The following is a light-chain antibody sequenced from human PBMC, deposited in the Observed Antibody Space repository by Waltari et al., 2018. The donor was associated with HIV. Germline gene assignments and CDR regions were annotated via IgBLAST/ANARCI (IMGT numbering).Light chain of an antibody. V-gene: IGLV2-14*01. CDR1: RSDVGGYNY. J-gene: IGLJ2*01. CDR2: EVS. Sequence: QSALTQPASVSGSPGQSITISCTGTRSDVGGYNYVSWYQQHPGKAPKLMIYEVSNRPSGVSNLFSGSKSGNTASLTISGLQAEDEADYYCTSYTSTITLVLFGGGTKLTVL. CDR3: TSYTSTITLVL.